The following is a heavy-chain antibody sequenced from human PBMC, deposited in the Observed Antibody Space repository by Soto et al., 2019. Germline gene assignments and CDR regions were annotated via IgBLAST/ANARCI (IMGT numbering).Heavy chain of an antibody. CDR3: ARTGHFMGNWFDP. D-gene: IGHD3-16*01. CDR2: ISSSSSNI. V-gene: IGHV3-48*01. CDR1: GFTFSSYS. J-gene: IGHJ5*02. Sequence: EVQLVESGGGLVQPGGSLRLSCAASGFTFSSYSMNWVRQAPGKGLEWVSYISSSSSNIYYADSVKGRFTISRDNAKNSLYLQMNSLRAEDTAVYYCARTGHFMGNWFDPWGQGTLVTVSS.